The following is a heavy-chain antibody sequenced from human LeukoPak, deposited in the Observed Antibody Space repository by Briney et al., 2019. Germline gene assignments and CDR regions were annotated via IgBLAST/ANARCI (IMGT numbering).Heavy chain of an antibody. V-gene: IGHV3-33*01. CDR2: IWYDGSNK. CDR3: ARDQPPGFFDY. J-gene: IGHJ4*02. CDR1: GFTFSSYG. Sequence: GRSLRLSCAASGFTFSSYGMHWVRQAPGKGLEWVAVIWYDGSNKYYADSVKGRFPISRDNSKNTLYLQMNSLRAEDTAVYYCARDQPPGFFDYWGQGTLVTVSS.